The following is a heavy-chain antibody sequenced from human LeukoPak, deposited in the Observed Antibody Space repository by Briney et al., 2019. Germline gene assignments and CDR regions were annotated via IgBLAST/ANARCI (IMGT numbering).Heavy chain of an antibody. J-gene: IGHJ4*02. V-gene: IGHV1-69*08. CDR1: EYTFTSYY. D-gene: IGHD2-15*01. CDR2: IIPILGTA. CDR3: AGGKGFVGHFDS. Sequence: ASVKVSCKASEYTFTSYYMHWVRQAPGQGPEWMGRIIPILGTAEYAEKFQGRVTITADKYTTTAYMELSSLKSEDTALYFCAGGKGFVGHFDSWGQGTLVTVSS.